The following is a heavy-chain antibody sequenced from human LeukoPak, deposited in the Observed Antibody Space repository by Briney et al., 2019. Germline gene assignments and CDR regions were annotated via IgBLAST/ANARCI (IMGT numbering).Heavy chain of an antibody. CDR2: IYTSGST. CDR1: GGSISSYY. Sequence: SQTLSLTRTVSGGSISSYYWSWIRQPAGKGLEWIGRIYTSGSTNYNPSLKSRVTMSVDTSKNQCSLKLSSVTAADTAVYYCARSHDFRSGYYYYYYMDVWGKGTTVTVSS. J-gene: IGHJ6*03. D-gene: IGHD3-3*01. V-gene: IGHV4-4*07. CDR3: ARSHDFRSGYYYYYYMDV.